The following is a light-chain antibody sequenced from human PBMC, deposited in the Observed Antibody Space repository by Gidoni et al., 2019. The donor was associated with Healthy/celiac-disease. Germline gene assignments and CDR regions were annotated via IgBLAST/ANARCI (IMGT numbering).Light chain of an antibody. V-gene: IGLV1-44*01. J-gene: IGLJ2*01. CDR3: AAWADCLNGVV. Sequence: QSMLTQTPSASGNHGQRVTISCSARSANIGSNTVNWYQQLPGTAPYLLIYSNHQRPSVVPVRFSVSKSGTSASLAISVLQSQAEAAYYCAAWADCLNGVVFGGGTKLTVL. CDR2: SNH. CDR1: SANIGSNT.